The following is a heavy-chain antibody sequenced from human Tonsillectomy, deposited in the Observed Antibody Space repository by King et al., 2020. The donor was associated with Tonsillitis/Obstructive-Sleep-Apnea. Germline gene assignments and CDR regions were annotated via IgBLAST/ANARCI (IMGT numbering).Heavy chain of an antibody. V-gene: IGHV4-34*01. J-gene: IGHJ5*02. CDR2: INHSGST. Sequence: VQLQQWGAGLLKPSESLSLTCAVYGGSFSGYYWSWIRQPPGKGLEWIGEINHSGSTNYNPSPKSRVTISVDTSKNQFSLMLSSVIAADTAVYYCARAGFWSGYYQYNWFDPWGQGTLVTVSS. CDR3: ARAGFWSGYYQYNWFDP. D-gene: IGHD3-3*01. CDR1: GGSFSGYY.